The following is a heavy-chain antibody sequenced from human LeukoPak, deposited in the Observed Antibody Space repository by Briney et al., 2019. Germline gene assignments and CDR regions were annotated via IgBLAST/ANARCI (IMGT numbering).Heavy chain of an antibody. Sequence: GGSLRLSCAASGFTFSTYWMTWVRQAPGKGLEWVANINQNGSETYYVDSVKGRFTISRDNAKNSLYLQMNSRRVEDTAVYYVARKKYYYDTIPYGWFPPWGQEISVTVSS. CDR1: GFTFSTYW. V-gene: IGHV3-7*01. D-gene: IGHD3-22*01. CDR2: INQNGSET. J-gene: IGHJ5*02. CDR3: ARKKYYYDTIPYGWFPP.